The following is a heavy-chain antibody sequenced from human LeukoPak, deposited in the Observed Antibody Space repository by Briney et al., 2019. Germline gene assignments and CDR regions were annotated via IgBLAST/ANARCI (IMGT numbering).Heavy chain of an antibody. D-gene: IGHD3/OR15-3a*01. Sequence: TSETLSLTCTVSGGSVSIGSYYWSWIRQPAGKGLEWIGRIYVGGSTDYNPSLKSRVTILKDMSKNQFSLRLSSVTAADTAVYYCARTNDFWTGYYEKWGQGTLVTVSS. V-gene: IGHV4-61*02. CDR2: IYVGGST. CDR3: ARTNDFWTGYYEK. CDR1: GGSVSIGSYY. J-gene: IGHJ4*02.